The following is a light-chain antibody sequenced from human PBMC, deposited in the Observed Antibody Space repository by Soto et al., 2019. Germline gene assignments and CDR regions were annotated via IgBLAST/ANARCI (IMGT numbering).Light chain of an antibody. CDR2: DDN. V-gene: IGLV1-51*01. Sequence: SVLTQPPSVSAAPGQNVTISCSGSSSNIGGNSVSWYQQLPGTAPKLLIYDDNKRPSGIPGRFSGSKSGTSATLGIAGFQTGDEADYYCGSWDSSLSAYVFGTGTKVTVL. CDR1: SSNIGGNS. CDR3: GSWDSSLSAYV. J-gene: IGLJ1*01.